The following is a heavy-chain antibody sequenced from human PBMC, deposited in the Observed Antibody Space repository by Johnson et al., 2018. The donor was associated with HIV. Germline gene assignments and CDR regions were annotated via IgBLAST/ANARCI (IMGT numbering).Heavy chain of an antibody. CDR1: GFTFSTYA. J-gene: IGHJ3*02. V-gene: IGHV3-30-3*01. CDR2: ISYAGSNK. D-gene: IGHD1-26*01. Sequence: QVQLVESGGGVVQPGRSLRLSCVASGFTFSTYAIHWVRQAPGKGLEWVAAISYAGSNKYYVDSVKGRFTISRDNAKNSLYLQMNSLRAEDTAVYYCAKDLDRAFIVGAPGIWGQGTMVTVSS. CDR3: AKDLDRAFIVGAPGI.